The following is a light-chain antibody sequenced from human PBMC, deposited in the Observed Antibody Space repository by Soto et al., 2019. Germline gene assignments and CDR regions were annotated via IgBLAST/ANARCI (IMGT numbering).Light chain of an antibody. CDR1: QSVGSN. V-gene: IGKV3-15*01. J-gene: IGKJ2*01. Sequence: DIVLAQSPASLSVSPGEGATLSCRASQSVGSNLAWYQQKPGQAPRLLIYGASTRATGIPARFSGSGSGTEFTLTISSLQSEDFAIYSCQQYNTWPQTFGQGTKLEIK. CDR2: GAS. CDR3: QQYNTWPQT.